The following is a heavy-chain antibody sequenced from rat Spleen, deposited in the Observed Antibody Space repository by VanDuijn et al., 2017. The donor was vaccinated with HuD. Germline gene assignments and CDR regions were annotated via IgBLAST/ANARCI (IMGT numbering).Heavy chain of an antibody. J-gene: IGHJ2*01. CDR3: TRDRILRSTGFDY. Sequence: EVQLVESGGGLVQPGRSLKLSCAASGFTFGDYYMAWVRQAPTKGLEWVASISYDGGTTYYRDSVKGRFTISRDNAKSSLYLQMDSLRSEDTATYYCTRDRILRSTGFDYWGQGVMVTVSS. CDR1: GFTFGDYY. V-gene: IGHV5-20*01. D-gene: IGHD1-6*01. CDR2: ISYDGGTT.